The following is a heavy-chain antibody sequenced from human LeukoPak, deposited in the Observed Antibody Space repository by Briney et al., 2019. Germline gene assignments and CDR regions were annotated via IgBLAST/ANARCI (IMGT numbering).Heavy chain of an antibody. CDR3: VRDLYMASPSPDY. V-gene: IGHV1-2*02. Sequence: GASVKVSCKASGYTFTDYNMHWVRQAPGQGPEWMGWMSPHSGDTNYAQKFRGRVTMTRDTPITTAYMELTTLTSDDTAVYYCVRDLYMASPSPDYWGRGTLVTVSS. CDR1: GYTFTDYN. J-gene: IGHJ4*02. CDR2: MSPHSGDT. D-gene: IGHD4-11*01.